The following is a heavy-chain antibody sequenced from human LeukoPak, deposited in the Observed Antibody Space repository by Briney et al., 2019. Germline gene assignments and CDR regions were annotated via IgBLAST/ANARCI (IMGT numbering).Heavy chain of an antibody. J-gene: IGHJ4*02. CDR3: ARVDYSYGYSY. CDR2: IKRDGSEE. Sequence: PGGSLRLSCAASGFTFSTYWMSWVRQAPGKGLEWVANIKRDGSEEYYVDSVKGRFTISRDNAKNSLYLQMNSLGADDTAVYYCARVDYSYGYSYWGQGTLVTVSS. D-gene: IGHD5-18*01. V-gene: IGHV3-7*05. CDR1: GFTFSTYW.